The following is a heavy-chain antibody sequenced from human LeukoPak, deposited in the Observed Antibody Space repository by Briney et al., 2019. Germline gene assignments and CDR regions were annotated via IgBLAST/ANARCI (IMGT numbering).Heavy chain of an antibody. CDR2: IIPIFGTA. CDR1: GGTFSSYA. V-gene: IGHV1-69*06. CDR3: ARLYCSGGSCYSSRGIFDY. Sequence: GASVKVSCKASGGTFSSYAISWVRQAPGQGLEWMGGIIPIFGTANYAQKFQGRVTITADKSTSTAYMELSSLRSEDTAVYYCARLYCSGGSCYSSRGIFDYWGQGTLVTVSS. D-gene: IGHD2-15*01. J-gene: IGHJ4*02.